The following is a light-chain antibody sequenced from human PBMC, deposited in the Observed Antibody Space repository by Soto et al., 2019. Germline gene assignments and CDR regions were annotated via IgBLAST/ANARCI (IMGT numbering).Light chain of an antibody. CDR1: QSVSSSY. V-gene: IGKV3-20*01. CDR2: DAS. CDR3: QQYGSSLYT. J-gene: IGKJ2*01. Sequence: EIVLTQSPGTLSLSPGERATLSCRASQSVSSSYLAWYQQKPGQAPRLLIYDASSRATGIRDRFSGSGSGTDFTLTISRLEPDDFAVYYCQQYGSSLYTFGEGTKLEIK.